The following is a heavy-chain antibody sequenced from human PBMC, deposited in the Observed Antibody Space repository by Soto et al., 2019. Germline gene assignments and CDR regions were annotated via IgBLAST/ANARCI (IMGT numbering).Heavy chain of an antibody. CDR3: ARDTKGESYYDSSGYYSGKYYYYYYGMDV. J-gene: IGHJ6*02. CDR1: GYTFTSYG. CDR2: ISAYNGNT. V-gene: IGHV1-18*04. Sequence: GASVKVSCKASGYTFTSYGISWVRQAPGQGLEWMGWISAYNGNTNYAQKLQGRVTMTTDTSTSTAYMELRSLRSDDTAVYYCARDTKGESYYDSSGYYSGKYYYYYYGMDVWGQGTTVTVSS. D-gene: IGHD3-22*01.